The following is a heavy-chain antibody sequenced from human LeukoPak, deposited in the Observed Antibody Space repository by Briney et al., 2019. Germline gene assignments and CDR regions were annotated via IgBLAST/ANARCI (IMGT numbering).Heavy chain of an antibody. D-gene: IGHD3-3*01. Sequence: GGSLRLSCAASGFTFSTYTMNWVRQAPGKGLEWVSTITSSSIYIYYAVSVKGRFTISRDNSKNTLYLQMNSLRAEDTAVYYCARVSGVVMNDAFDIWGQGTMVTVSS. CDR1: GFTFSTYT. CDR3: ARVSGVVMNDAFDI. J-gene: IGHJ3*02. CDR2: ITSSSIYI. V-gene: IGHV3-21*01.